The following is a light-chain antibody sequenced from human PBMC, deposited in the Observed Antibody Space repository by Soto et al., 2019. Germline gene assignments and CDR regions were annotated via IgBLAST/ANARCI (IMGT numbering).Light chain of an antibody. J-gene: IGKJ5*01. CDR1: QSISSY. Sequence: IHRTQSPSALSASVRDRVAITCLASQSISSYLNWYQQKPGKAPKLLIYAASSLQSGVPSRFSGSGSGTDFTLTISSLQPEDFATYYCQQSYSTPPIPVGQGTRLEIK. V-gene: IGKV1-39*01. CDR3: QQSYSTPPIP. CDR2: AAS.